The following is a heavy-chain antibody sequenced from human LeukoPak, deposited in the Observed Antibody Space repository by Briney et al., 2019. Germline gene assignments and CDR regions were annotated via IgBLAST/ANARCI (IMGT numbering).Heavy chain of an antibody. CDR2: INHSGSN. J-gene: IGHJ4*02. CDR3: ASMDYYDSSGQKTFDY. D-gene: IGHD3-22*01. V-gene: IGHV4-34*01. Sequence: SETLSLTCAVYGGSFSGYYWSWIRQPPGKGLEWIGEINHSGSNNYKPSLKSRVTISVDTSKNQFSLKLSSVTAADTAVYYCASMDYYDSSGQKTFDYWGQGTLVTVSS. CDR1: GGSFSGYY.